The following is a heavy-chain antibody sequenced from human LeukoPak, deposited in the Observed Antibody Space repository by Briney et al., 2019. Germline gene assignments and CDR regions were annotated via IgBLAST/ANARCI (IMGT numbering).Heavy chain of an antibody. J-gene: IGHJ4*02. D-gene: IGHD2-15*01. V-gene: IGHV3-21*01. Sequence: GGSLRLSRAASGFTLRSYSMNWVRQAPGKGLEWVSSISSRSNYMYYADSVKGRFTISRDNAENSLFLQMNSLRAEDTAVYYCARDYLVVVVAAGFDYWGQGTLVTVSS. CDR2: ISSRSNYM. CDR1: GFTLRSYS. CDR3: ARDYLVVVVAAGFDY.